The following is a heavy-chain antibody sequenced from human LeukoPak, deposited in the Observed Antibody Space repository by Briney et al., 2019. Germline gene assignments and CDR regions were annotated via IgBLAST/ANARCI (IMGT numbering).Heavy chain of an antibody. D-gene: IGHD3-10*01. CDR3: AKASSPYYGSGSYALYDY. CDR1: GFTFDDYA. CDR2: ISWNSGSI. V-gene: IGHV3-9*03. Sequence: PGRSLRLSCAASGFTFDDYAMHWVRQAPGKGLEWVSGISWNSGSIGYADSVKGRFTISRDNAKNSLYLQMNSLGAEDMALYYCAKASSPYYGSGSYALYDYWGQGTLVTVSS. J-gene: IGHJ4*02.